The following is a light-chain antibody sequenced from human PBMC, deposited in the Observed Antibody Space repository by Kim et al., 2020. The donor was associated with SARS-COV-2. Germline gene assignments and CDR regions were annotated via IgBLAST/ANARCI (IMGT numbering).Light chain of an antibody. Sequence: YELTQPPSVSVAPGQTARISCGGNNIGSNNVHWYQQKPGQAPVLVIYFTSDRPSGIPARFSGSNAGDTSTLTISRVEAGDEADYYCQVWDNNSDHVVFGGGTQLTVL. V-gene: IGLV3-21*04. J-gene: IGLJ2*01. CDR1: NIGSNN. CDR2: FTS. CDR3: QVWDNNSDHVV.